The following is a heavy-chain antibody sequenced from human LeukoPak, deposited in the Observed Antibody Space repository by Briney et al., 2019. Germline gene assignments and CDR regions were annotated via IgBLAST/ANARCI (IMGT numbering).Heavy chain of an antibody. CDR2: IWSDKSNK. J-gene: IGHJ4*02. D-gene: IGHD4-11*01. CDR3: AKDAQRGFDYSNSLEY. CDR1: GFIFNHHA. Sequence: GGSLNPSSAAPGFIFNHHAMHWARQAPGKGLGWVAVIWSDKSNKFYADSVRGRFTISRDDSRKTVYLQMDTMTVEDTAVYYCAKDAQRGFDYSNSLEYWGQGALVTVAS. V-gene: IGHV3-33*06.